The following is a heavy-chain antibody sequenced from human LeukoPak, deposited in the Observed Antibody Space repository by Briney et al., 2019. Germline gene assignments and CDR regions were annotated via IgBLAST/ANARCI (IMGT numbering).Heavy chain of an antibody. CDR3: ARAVHCSGGSCYFDY. J-gene: IGHJ4*02. CDR1: GGSISSYS. Sequence: SETLSLTCTVSGGSISSYSWSWIRQPAGKGLEWIGRIYTSGSTKYNPSLTSRVTMSVDTSKNQFSLKLRSVTAADTAVYYCARAVHCSGGSCYFDYWGQGTLVTVSS. D-gene: IGHD2-15*01. CDR2: IYTSGST. V-gene: IGHV4-4*07.